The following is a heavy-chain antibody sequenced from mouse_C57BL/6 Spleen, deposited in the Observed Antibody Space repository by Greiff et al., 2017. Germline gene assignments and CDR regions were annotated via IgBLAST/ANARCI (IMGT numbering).Heavy chain of an antibody. CDR3: TTPNGRGAWCAD. CDR1: GFNIKDYY. J-gene: IGHJ3*01. V-gene: IGHV14-1*01. D-gene: IGHD1-1*01. CDR2: IDPEDGDT. Sequence: VQLQQSGAELVRPGASVKLSCTASGFNIKDYYMHWVKQRPEQGLEWIGRIDPEDGDTDYAPKFPGKATMTADTSSNTAYLQLSSLTSEDTAVYYCTTPNGRGAWCADWGQGTLVTVSA.